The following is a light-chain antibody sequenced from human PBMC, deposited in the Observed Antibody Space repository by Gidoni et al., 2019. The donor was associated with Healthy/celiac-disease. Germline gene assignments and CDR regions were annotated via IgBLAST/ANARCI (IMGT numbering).Light chain of an antibody. CDR1: QSVSSN. Sequence: EIVMTQSPATLSVSPGERATLSSRASQSVSSNLAWYPQNPGQAHRPLIYGASTRATGIPARYSGRGSGTEFTLTISSLQSEYFAVYYCQQYNNWPRTFGQGTKVEIK. V-gene: IGKV3-15*01. CDR2: GAS. J-gene: IGKJ1*01. CDR3: QQYNNWPRT.